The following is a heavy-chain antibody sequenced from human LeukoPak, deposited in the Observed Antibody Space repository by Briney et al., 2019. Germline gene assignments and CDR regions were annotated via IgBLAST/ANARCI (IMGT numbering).Heavy chain of an antibody. Sequence: GGSLRLSCAASGFIFSSYWMSWVRQAPGKGLEWVANIKKDGSEKYYVDSVKGRFTISRDNAKNSLYLQMNSLRAEDTAVYFCARGLYSSTTYYFDYWGQGTLVTVSS. CDR1: GFIFSSYW. CDR3: ARGLYSSTTYYFDY. V-gene: IGHV3-7*03. CDR2: IKKDGSEK. J-gene: IGHJ4*02. D-gene: IGHD6-13*01.